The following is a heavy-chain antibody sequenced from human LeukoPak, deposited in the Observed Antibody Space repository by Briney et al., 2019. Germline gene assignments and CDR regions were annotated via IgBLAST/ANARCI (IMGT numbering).Heavy chain of an antibody. V-gene: IGHV4-59*01. Sequence: SETLSLTCTVSGGSISSYYWSWIRQPPGKGLEWIGYIYYSGSTNYNPSLKSRVTISVDTSKNQFPLKLSSVTAADTAVYYCARDSVLDGFDPWGQGTLVTVSS. D-gene: IGHD3/OR15-3a*01. J-gene: IGHJ5*02. CDR1: GGSISSYY. CDR2: IYYSGST. CDR3: ARDSVLDGFDP.